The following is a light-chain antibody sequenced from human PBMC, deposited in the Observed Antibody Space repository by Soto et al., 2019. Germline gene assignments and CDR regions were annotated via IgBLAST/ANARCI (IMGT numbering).Light chain of an antibody. Sequence: QSVLTQPASVSGSPGQSITISCTGTSSDVGGYNYVSWYQQHPGKAPKLMIYEVSNRPSGVSNRFSCSKSGNTASLTISGLQAEDEADYYCSSYTSSSTVVFGGGTKVTVL. CDR3: SSYTSSSTVV. CDR1: SSDVGGYNY. CDR2: EVS. J-gene: IGLJ2*01. V-gene: IGLV2-14*01.